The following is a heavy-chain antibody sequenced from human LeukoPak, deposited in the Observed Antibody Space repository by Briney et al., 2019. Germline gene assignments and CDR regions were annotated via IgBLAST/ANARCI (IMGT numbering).Heavy chain of an antibody. CDR2: INPNSGGT. D-gene: IGHD5-12*01. V-gene: IGHV1-2*02. Sequence: ASVKVSCKASAYTFSDYYIHWVRQAPGQGLGWMGWINPNSGGTKYAQKFQGRVTMTRDTSISTAYMELSRLGFADTAVYYCAREGSGYDYRGAPYYFDFWGQGTLVTVSS. J-gene: IGHJ4*02. CDR3: AREGSGYDYRGAPYYFDF. CDR1: AYTFSDYY.